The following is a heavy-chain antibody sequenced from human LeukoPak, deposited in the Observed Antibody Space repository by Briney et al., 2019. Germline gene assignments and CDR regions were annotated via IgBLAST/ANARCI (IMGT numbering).Heavy chain of an antibody. CDR1: GYSFTTYA. Sequence: ASVKVSCKAYGYSFTTYAMNWVRQAPGQGLEWMGWINTDTGSPTYAQGFTGRFVFSLDTSVSTAYLQISSLKTEDTAVYFCARGGHDYVWGSYRYLEDYWGQGTLVTVSS. CDR3: ARGGHDYVWGSYRYLEDY. CDR2: INTDTGSP. D-gene: IGHD3-16*02. V-gene: IGHV7-4-1*02. J-gene: IGHJ4*02.